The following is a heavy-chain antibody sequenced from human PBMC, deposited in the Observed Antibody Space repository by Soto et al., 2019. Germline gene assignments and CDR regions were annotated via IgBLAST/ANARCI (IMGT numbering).Heavy chain of an antibody. V-gene: IGHV3-23*01. J-gene: IGHJ4*02. CDR3: AKDAGSFDY. Sequence: EVQLLESGGGLVQPGGSLRLSCAASGFTFSSYAMTWVRQAPGKGLEWVSAISASGVNTFHADSVKGRFTISRDNSKNTLYLQMNSLRAEDTAVYYCAKDAGSFDYWGQGTLVTVSS. CDR1: GFTFSSYA. CDR2: ISASGVNT.